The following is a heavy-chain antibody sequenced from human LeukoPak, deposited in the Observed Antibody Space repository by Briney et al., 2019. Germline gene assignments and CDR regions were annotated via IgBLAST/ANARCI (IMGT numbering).Heavy chain of an antibody. J-gene: IGHJ4*02. CDR3: ARLQIAARPFDY. CDR2: IYYSGST. Sequence: PETLCLTCTVSGGSISSSSYYWGWIRQPPGKGLEWIGSIYYSGSTYYNPSLKSRVTISVDTSKNQFSLKLSSVTAADTAVYYCARLQIAARPFDYWGQGTVVADPS. CDR1: GGSISSSSYY. V-gene: IGHV4-39*01. D-gene: IGHD6-6*01.